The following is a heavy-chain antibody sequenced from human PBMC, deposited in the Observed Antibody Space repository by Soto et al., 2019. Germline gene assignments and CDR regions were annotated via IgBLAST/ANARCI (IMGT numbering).Heavy chain of an antibody. CDR1: GFTFSSYG. D-gene: IGHD4-17*01. J-gene: IGHJ4*02. V-gene: IGHV3-30*18. CDR3: AKDGVGLVTPVHCFDY. Sequence: QVQLVESGGGVVQPGRSLRLSCAASGFTFSSYGMHWVRQAPGKGLEWVAVISYDGSNKYYADSVKGRFTISRDNSKNTLYLQMNSLRAEDTAVYYCAKDGVGLVTPVHCFDYWGQGTLVTVSS. CDR2: ISYDGSNK.